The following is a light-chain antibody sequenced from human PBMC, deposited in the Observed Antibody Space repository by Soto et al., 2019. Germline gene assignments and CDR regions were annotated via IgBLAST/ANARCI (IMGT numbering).Light chain of an antibody. CDR2: GAS. CDR3: QQYNDWPLT. CDR1: QSVYSN. V-gene: IGKV3-15*01. Sequence: EIVMTQSPATLSVSPGERATLSCRASQSVYSNLAWYQQKPGQAPRLLIYGASTRATGIPARFSGSGSGTEFTLTISGLQSEDFAVYFCQQYNDWPLTFGGGTKVDIK. J-gene: IGKJ4*01.